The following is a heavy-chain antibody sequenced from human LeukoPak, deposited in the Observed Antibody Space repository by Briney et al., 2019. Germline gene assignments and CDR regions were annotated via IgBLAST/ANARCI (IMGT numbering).Heavy chain of an antibody. D-gene: IGHD6-19*01. J-gene: IGHJ4*02. Sequence: PGGSLRLSCAASGFTFSSYVMHWVRQAPGKGLEWVAVISYDGSNKDYADSVKGRFTISRDNSKNTLYLQMNSLRAEDTAIYYCAKVLGMAVAPHYWGQGTLVIVSS. V-gene: IGHV3-30*18. CDR3: AKVLGMAVAPHY. CDR2: ISYDGSNK. CDR1: GFTFSSYV.